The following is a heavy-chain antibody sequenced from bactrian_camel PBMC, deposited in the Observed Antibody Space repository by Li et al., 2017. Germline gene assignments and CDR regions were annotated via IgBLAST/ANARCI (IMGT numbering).Heavy chain of an antibody. Sequence: GSVQAGGSLRLTCITSGSSVSRKALAWIRQSPGKERDVIASVDTGGVRTLYADSVKGRFTISRDNAKNTVYLQMNSLNSEDTALYYCWSRAGWGQGTQVTVS. V-gene: IGHV3S54*01. CDR3: WSRAG. CDR2: VDTGGVRT. CDR1: GSSVSRKA. J-gene: IGHJ4*01.